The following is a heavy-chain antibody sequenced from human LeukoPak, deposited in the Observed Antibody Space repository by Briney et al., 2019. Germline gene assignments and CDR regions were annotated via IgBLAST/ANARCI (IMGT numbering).Heavy chain of an antibody. Sequence: PGGSLRLSCAASGFTFSTYEMNWVRQAPGKGLEWVSHISSSGSTISYAGSVKGRFTISRDNAKNSLHLQMNGLRTEDTAVYYCARDWNWDDWYFDLWGRGTLVTVSS. V-gene: IGHV3-48*03. D-gene: IGHD1-7*01. CDR3: ARDWNWDDWYFDL. CDR1: GFTFSTYE. J-gene: IGHJ2*01. CDR2: ISSSGSTI.